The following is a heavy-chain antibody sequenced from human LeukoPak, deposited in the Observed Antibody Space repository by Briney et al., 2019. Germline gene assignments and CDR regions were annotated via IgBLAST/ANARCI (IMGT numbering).Heavy chain of an antibody. Sequence: SETLSLTCTVSGGSISSYYWSWIRQPAGKGLEWIGRIYTSGSTNYNASLKSRVSMSVDTSKNQFSLKLSSVTAADTAVYYCARESPSWIQLWPPSSWFDPWGQGTLVTVSS. V-gene: IGHV4-4*07. CDR1: GGSISSYY. CDR2: IYTSGST. J-gene: IGHJ5*02. CDR3: ARESPSWIQLWPPSSWFDP. D-gene: IGHD5-18*01.